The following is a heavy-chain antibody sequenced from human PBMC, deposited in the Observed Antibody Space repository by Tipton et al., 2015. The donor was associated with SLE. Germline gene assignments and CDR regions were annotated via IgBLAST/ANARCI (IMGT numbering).Heavy chain of an antibody. J-gene: IGHJ4*02. CDR1: GGSISSGGYY. CDR2: IYYSGST. D-gene: IGHD3-22*01. V-gene: IGHV4-31*03. CDR3: ARVSYYDSSGYYSFDY. Sequence: TLSLTCTVSGGSISSGGYYWSWIRQHPGKGLEWIGYIYYSGSTYYNPSLKSRVTISVDTSKNQFSLKLSSVTAADTAVYYCARVSYYDSSGYYSFDYWGQGTLVTVSS.